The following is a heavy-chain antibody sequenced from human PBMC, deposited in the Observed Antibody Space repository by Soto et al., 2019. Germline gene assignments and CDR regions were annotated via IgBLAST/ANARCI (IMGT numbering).Heavy chain of an antibody. CDR2: IFYSGST. CDR3: ARDLSCDY. J-gene: IGHJ4*02. V-gene: IGHV4-61*03. Sequence: QVQLQESGPGLVKPSETLSLTCTVSGGSVSSGSYYWSWIRQPPGRGLEWIGYIFYSGSTNYNPSLKSRVTISVDTSKNHFSLKLSSVTAADTAVYYCARDLSCDYWGQGTLVTVSS. CDR1: GGSVSSGSYY.